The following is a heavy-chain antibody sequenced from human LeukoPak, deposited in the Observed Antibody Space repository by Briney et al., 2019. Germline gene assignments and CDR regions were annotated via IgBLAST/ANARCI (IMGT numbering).Heavy chain of an antibody. D-gene: IGHD5-12*01. CDR1: GYTCTNYA. CDR3: ARVGYSGYDSRPVFNY. Sequence: ASVKVSCKASGYTCTNYALHWVRQAPGQRLEWMGWINTGNGNTKYSQKFQGRVTITRATSASTAYMELSSLRSEDTAVYYCARVGYSGYDSRPVFNYWGQGTLVTVSS. V-gene: IGHV1-3*04. J-gene: IGHJ4*02. CDR2: INTGNGNT.